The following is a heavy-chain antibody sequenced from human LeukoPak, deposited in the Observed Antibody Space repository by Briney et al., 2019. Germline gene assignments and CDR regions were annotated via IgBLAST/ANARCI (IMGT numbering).Heavy chain of an antibody. CDR2: INHSGST. J-gene: IGHJ4*02. V-gene: IGHV4-34*01. CDR1: GGSFSGYY. D-gene: IGHD3-16*01. CDR3: ASGRSLYYFDY. Sequence: SETLSLTCAVYGGSFSGYYWSWIRQPPGKGLEWIGEINHSGSTNYNPSLKSRVTISVDTSKNQFSLKLSSVTAADTAVYYCASGRSLYYFDYWGQGTLVTVSS.